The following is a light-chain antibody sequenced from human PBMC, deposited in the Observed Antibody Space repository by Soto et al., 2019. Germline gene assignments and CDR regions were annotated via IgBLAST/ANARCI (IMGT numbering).Light chain of an antibody. CDR2: EVT. CDR3: GSYTSSDTLEMV. CDR1: TGYIGDYYY. J-gene: IGLJ3*02. V-gene: IGLV2-14*01. Sequence: QSALTQPASVSGSPGQSITISCTGTTGYIGDYYYVSWFQQHPGKAPKLMIYEVTTRPSGVSYRFSGSMSGNTASLTISGLRPEDEADYYCGSYTSSDTLEMVFGGGTKLTVL.